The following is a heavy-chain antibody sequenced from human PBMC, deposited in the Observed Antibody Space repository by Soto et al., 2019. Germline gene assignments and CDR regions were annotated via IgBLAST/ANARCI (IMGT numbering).Heavy chain of an antibody. V-gene: IGHV4-59*02. CDR3: ARERRGFGYIDY. Sequence: SETLSLICTVSGDSVDQSYWSWIRQSPGKRMEWIGYIIHRGTSKYNPSLNSRVTMSLDTSKNQVSLRLTSVTAADTAIYFCARERRGFGYIDYWGLGTLDTVSS. CDR2: IIHRGTS. D-gene: IGHD3-3*01. J-gene: IGHJ4*02. CDR1: GDSVDQSY.